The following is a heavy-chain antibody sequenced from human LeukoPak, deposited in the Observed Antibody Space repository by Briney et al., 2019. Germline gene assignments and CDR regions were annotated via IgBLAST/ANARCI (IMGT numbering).Heavy chain of an antibody. D-gene: IGHD3-22*01. J-gene: IGHJ5*02. CDR3: AGYFRWFDP. V-gene: IGHV4-59*01. CDR1: GGSISSYY. CDR2: IYYSGST. Sequence: SSETLSLTCTVSGGSISSYYWSWIRQPPGKGLEWIGYIYYSGSTNYNPSLKSRVTISVDTSKNQFSLKLSSVTAADTAVYYCAGYFRWFDPWGQGTLVTVSS.